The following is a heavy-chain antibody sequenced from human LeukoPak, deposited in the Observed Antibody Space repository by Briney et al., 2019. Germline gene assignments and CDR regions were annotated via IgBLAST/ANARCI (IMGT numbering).Heavy chain of an antibody. J-gene: IGHJ3*02. CDR2: ISGSGGST. CDR3: AKDCGFKGKNDYGDYLGVFDI. D-gene: IGHD4-17*01. V-gene: IGHV3-23*01. Sequence: AGGSLRLSCAASGFTFSSYAMSWVRQAPGKGLEWVSAISGSGGSTYYADSVKGRFTISRDNSKNTLYLQMNSLRAEDTAVYYCAKDCGFKGKNDYGDYLGVFDIWGQGTMVTVSS. CDR1: GFTFSSYA.